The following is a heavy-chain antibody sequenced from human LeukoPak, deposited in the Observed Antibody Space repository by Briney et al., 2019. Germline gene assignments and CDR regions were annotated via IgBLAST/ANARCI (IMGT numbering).Heavy chain of an antibody. J-gene: IGHJ6*02. CDR1: GFTSSNYA. CDR2: ISSDESDK. V-gene: IGHV3-30-3*01. D-gene: IGHD6-19*01. Sequence: GGSLRLSCAASGFTSSNYAMHWVRQAPGKGLEWVAFISSDESDKYYTDPVKGRFTISRDNSKNTLYLQMNSLRAEDTAVYYCARDISGWYSGGYFRMDVWGQGTTVTVSS. CDR3: ARDISGWYSGGYFRMDV.